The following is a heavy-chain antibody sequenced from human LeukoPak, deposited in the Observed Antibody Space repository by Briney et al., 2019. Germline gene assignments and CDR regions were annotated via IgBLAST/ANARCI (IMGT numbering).Heavy chain of an antibody. D-gene: IGHD6-19*01. CDR3: ARRSSGWYRFDP. V-gene: IGHV3-21*01. CDR1: GFTFSSYS. J-gene: IGHJ5*02. CDR2: ISSSSSYI. Sequence: GGSLRLSCAASGFTFSSYSMNWVRQAPGKGLEWVSSISSSSSYIYYADSVKGRFTISRDNAKNSLYLQMNSLRAEDTAVYYCARRSSGWYRFDPWGQGTLVTVSS.